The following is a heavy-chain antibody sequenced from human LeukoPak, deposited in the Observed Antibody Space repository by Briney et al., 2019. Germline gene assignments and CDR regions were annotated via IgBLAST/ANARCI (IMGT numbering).Heavy chain of an antibody. D-gene: IGHD3-10*01. V-gene: IGHV1-2*02. CDR1: GYTFTGYY. CDR3: ARGGSGSYYTDY. Sequence: GASVKVSCKASGYTFTGYYMHWVRQAPGQGLEWMGWINPNSGGTNYAQKFQGRVTMTTDTSTSTAYMELRSLRSDDTAVYYCARGGSGSYYTDYWGQGTLVTVSS. J-gene: IGHJ4*02. CDR2: INPNSGGT.